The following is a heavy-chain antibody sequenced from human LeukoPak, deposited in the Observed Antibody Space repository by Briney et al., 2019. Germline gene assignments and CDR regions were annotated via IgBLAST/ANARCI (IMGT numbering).Heavy chain of an antibody. CDR2: IYTSGST. CDR1: GDSFRNFY. V-gene: IGHV4-4*07. J-gene: IGHJ4*02. CDR3: ARDVVAAPGTWDY. Sequence: PSETLSLTCTVSGDSFRNFYWSWIRQTAGKGLEWIGRIYTSGSTNYNPSLKSRVTMSVDTSKNQFSLKLSSVTAADTAVYYCARDVVAAPGTWDYWGQGTLVTVSS. D-gene: IGHD6-13*01.